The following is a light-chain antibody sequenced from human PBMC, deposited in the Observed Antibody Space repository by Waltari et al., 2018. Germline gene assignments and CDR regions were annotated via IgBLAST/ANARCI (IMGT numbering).Light chain of an antibody. CDR3: QNHERLPAT. J-gene: IGKJ1*01. V-gene: IGKV3-20*01. CDR2: AAS. CDR1: QNIGTY. Sequence: LTQSPGPLSLSPGERATLSCRASQNIGTYLVWYQQKPGQPPRLLMYAASRRATGVPDSFSGRGSGTDFSLTISRLEPEDFAVYYCQNHERLPATFGQGTRVEIK.